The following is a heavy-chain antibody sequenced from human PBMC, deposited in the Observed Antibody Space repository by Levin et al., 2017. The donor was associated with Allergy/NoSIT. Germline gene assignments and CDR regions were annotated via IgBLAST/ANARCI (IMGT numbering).Heavy chain of an antibody. CDR2: TYYRSKWFN. Sequence: PSETLSLTCDISGASVSRNSAAWNWIRQSPSRGLEWLGRTYYRSKWFNDYAESVKSRIVINPDTSKNQFSLQLNSVTPEDTAVYYCARDQGALNAWGQGTTVTVSS. J-gene: IGHJ6*02. V-gene: IGHV6-1*01. D-gene: IGHD3-16*01. CDR1: GASVSRNSAA. CDR3: ARDQGALNA.